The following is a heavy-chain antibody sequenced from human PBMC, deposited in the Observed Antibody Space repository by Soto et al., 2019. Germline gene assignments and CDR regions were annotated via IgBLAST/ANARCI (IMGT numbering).Heavy chain of an antibody. CDR1: GYTFTSYY. CDR2: INPSGGST. Sequence: XSVKVSCKASGYTFTSYYMHSVRQAPGQGLEWMGIINPSGGSTSYAQKFQGRVTMTRDTSTSTVYMEMSSLRSEDTAVYYCVTMIVVVPFWGQGTMVTVSS. V-gene: IGHV1-46*03. J-gene: IGHJ3*01. CDR3: VTMIVVVPF. D-gene: IGHD3-22*01.